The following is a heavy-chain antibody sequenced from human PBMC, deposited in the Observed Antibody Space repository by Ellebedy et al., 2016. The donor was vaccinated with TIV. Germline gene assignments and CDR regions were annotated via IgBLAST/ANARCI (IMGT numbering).Heavy chain of an antibody. CDR1: GFTFSTYS. D-gene: IGHD2-15*01. Sequence: GGSLRLSCVASGFTFSTYSMNWVRQAPGKGLEWVAVISSDGNNNYFGDSVKGRFTISRDNSKNTLYLQMNSLRAEDTAVYYCARGVGSGWFDPWGQGTLVTVSS. CDR3: ARGVGSGWFDP. CDR2: ISSDGNNN. J-gene: IGHJ5*02. V-gene: IGHV3-30*03.